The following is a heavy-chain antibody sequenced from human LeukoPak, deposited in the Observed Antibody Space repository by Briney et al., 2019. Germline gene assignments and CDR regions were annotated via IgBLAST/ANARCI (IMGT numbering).Heavy chain of an antibody. CDR2: ISNVGSTT. J-gene: IGHJ5*02. V-gene: IGHV3-74*01. CDR3: ARDYLGWFDP. CDR1: GFTFSSSW. Sequence: GGSLRLSCAASGFTFSSSWMHWVRQAPGKGLVWVSRISNVGSTTNYADSVKGRFTISRDNAKNTLCLQMNSLRAEDTAVYYCARDYLGWFDPWGQGTLVTVTS.